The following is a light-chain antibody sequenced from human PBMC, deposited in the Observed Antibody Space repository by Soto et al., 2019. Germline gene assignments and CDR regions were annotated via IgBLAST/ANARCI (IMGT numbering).Light chain of an antibody. Sequence: QSALTQPPSASGSPGQSVTISCTGTSSDVGGYNFVSWYQQPPDKAPKLLVYEVSKRPSGVPDRFSGSKSGNTASLTVSGLQAEDEADYYCSSYAGSNNYVFGTGTKLTFL. V-gene: IGLV2-8*01. CDR1: SSDVGGYNF. J-gene: IGLJ1*01. CDR2: EVS. CDR3: SSYAGSNNYV.